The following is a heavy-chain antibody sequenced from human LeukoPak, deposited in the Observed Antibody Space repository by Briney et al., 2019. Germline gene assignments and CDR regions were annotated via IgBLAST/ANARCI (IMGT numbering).Heavy chain of an antibody. J-gene: IGHJ6*02. D-gene: IGHD2-15*01. CDR2: IIPIVGTA. CDR1: GGTFSSYA. V-gene: IGHV1-69*13. CDR3: ARRVAAPLDYYGMDV. Sequence: SVKVSCKASGGTFSSYAISWVRQAPGQGLEWMGGIIPIVGTANYAQKFQGRVTITADESTSTASMELSSLRSEDTAVYYCARRVAAPLDYYGMDVWGQGTTVTVSS.